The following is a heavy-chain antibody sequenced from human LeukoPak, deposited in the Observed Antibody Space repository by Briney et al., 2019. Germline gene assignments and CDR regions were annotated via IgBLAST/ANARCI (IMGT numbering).Heavy chain of an antibody. Sequence: GRSLRLSCAASGFIFGAYGMHWVRQAPGKGLEWVAVISSDGTKKYYGDSVKGRFTLSRDNSKNTVSLQMSSLTEADTAVYYCAKTRGDYYDTSSYLDSWGQGTLVTVSS. CDR1: GFIFGAYG. V-gene: IGHV3-30*18. CDR3: AKTRGDYYDTSSYLDS. CDR2: ISSDGTKK. D-gene: IGHD3-22*01. J-gene: IGHJ5*02.